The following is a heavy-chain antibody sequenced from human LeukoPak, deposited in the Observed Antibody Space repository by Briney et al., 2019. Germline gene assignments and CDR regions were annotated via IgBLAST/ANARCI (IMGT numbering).Heavy chain of an antibody. CDR3: ARDADFWSGSYYFNY. Sequence: PGGSLRLSCAASGFTFSSYEMNWVRQAPGKGLEWVSYISSSGSTIYYADSVKGRFTISRDNAKNSLYLQMNSLRAEDTAVYYCARDADFWSGSYYFNYWGQGTLVTVSS. J-gene: IGHJ4*02. CDR2: ISSSGSTI. D-gene: IGHD3-3*01. V-gene: IGHV3-48*03. CDR1: GFTFSSYE.